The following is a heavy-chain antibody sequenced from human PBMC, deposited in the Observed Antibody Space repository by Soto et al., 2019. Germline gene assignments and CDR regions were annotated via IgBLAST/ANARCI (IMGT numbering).Heavy chain of an antibody. CDR1: GFSLSNYW. V-gene: IGHV3-74*01. CDR3: VRIRRGDGYTFGY. D-gene: IGHD5-12*01. Sequence: EVQLVESGGVSVQPGGSLRLSCAASGFSLSNYWMHWVRQAPGKGLVWVSRSNIDGSTTTYADSVKGRFTISRDNAKNTLYLQMNSLRDEDTAVYYCVRIRRGDGYTFGYWGQGTLVTVSS. CDR2: SNIDGSTT. J-gene: IGHJ4*02.